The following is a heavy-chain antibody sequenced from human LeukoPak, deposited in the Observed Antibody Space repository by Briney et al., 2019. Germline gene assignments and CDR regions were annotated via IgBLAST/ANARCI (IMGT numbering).Heavy chain of an antibody. D-gene: IGHD3-10*01. CDR3: AKGQRGSGSYWFHYYYGMDV. Sequence: PGGSLRLSCAASGFTFDDYAMHWVRQAPGKGLEWVSGISWNSGSIGYADSVKGRFTISRDNAKNSLYLQMNSLRTEDTALYYCAKGQRGSGSYWFHYYYGMDVWGQGTTVTVSS. J-gene: IGHJ6*02. CDR1: GFTFDDYA. CDR2: ISWNSGSI. V-gene: IGHV3-9*01.